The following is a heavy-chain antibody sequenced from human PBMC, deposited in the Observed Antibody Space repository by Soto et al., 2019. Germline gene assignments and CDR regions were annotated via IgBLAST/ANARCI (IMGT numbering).Heavy chain of an antibody. CDR3: ARLSSDCSSTSCYELYYFDY. Sequence: GGSLRLSCAAAGFTFSSYSMNWVRQAPGKGLEWVSSISSSSSYIYYADSVKGRFTISRDNAKNSLYLQMNSLRAEDTAVYYCARLSSDCSSTSCYELYYFDYWGQGTLVTVSS. D-gene: IGHD2-2*01. V-gene: IGHV3-21*04. CDR1: GFTFSSYS. J-gene: IGHJ4*02. CDR2: ISSSSSYI.